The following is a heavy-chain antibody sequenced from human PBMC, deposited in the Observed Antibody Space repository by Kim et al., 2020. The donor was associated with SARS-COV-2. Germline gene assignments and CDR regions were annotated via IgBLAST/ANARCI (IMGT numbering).Heavy chain of an antibody. CDR1: GFTFSRYE. Sequence: GGSLRLSCAASGFTFSRYEINWVRQAPGKGLEWVSYISESGFISYADSVKGRFTISRDNAKNSASLQMSSLRAADTGIYYCARDTYGDEGFDYCGQVTLV. D-gene: IGHD4-17*01. CDR2: ISESGFI. V-gene: IGHV3-48*03. CDR3: ARDTYGDEGFDY. J-gene: IGHJ4*02.